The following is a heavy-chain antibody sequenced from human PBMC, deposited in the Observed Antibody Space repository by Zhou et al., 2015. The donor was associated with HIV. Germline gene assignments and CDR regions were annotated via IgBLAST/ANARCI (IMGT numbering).Heavy chain of an antibody. CDR3: VATQPDFDY. CDR1: GLTLTNHW. J-gene: IGHJ4*02. V-gene: IGHV3-74*02. CDR2: VNSDGSST. Sequence: EVQLVESGGGLVQPGGSLRLSCATSGLTLTNHWMHWVRQSPGKGLVWVSRVNSDGSSTTYADSVRGRFTIFKDDARNTLYLQMNSLRVEDTALYYCVATQPDFDYWGQGTLVTVSS.